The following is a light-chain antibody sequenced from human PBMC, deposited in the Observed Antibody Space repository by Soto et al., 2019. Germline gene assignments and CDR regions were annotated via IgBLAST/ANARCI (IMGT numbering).Light chain of an antibody. CDR1: QSVGSSY. CDR2: GTS. V-gene: IGKV3-20*01. CDR3: QQYTTSSWT. J-gene: IGKJ1*01. Sequence: EIVLPQSPGTLSFSPGERATLSCRASQSVGSSYLAWYQQKPGQAPRVLIYGTSSRATGIPDRFSGSGSGTDFTLTISRLEPEDFAVYYCQQYTTSSWTFGQGTKVDIK.